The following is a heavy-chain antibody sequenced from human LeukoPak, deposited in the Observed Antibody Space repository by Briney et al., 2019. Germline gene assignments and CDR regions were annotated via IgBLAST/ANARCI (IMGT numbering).Heavy chain of an antibody. CDR3: AKDSDYYHSSGYYYAYFQH. Sequence: PGGSLRLSCAVSGFTFSTYSMNWVRQAPGKGLEWVSYISSSSSTIYYADSVKGRFTISRDNAKNSLYLQMNSLRDEDTAVYYCAKDSDYYHSSGYYYAYFQHWGRGTPVTVSS. J-gene: IGHJ1*01. CDR1: GFTFSTYS. CDR2: ISSSSSTI. V-gene: IGHV3-48*02. D-gene: IGHD3-22*01.